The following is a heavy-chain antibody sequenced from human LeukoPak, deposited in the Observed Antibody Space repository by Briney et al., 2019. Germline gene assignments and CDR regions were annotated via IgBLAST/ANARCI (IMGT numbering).Heavy chain of an antibody. CDR1: GGSISTYY. CDR3: ARGSTVVATTFFDY. J-gene: IGHJ4*02. D-gene: IGHD4-23*01. V-gene: IGHV4-59*12. CDR2: VSYSGST. Sequence: SETLSLTCTVSGGSISTYYWTWIRQPPGKGLEWIGYVSYSGSTYYNPSLKSRVTISVDTSKNQFSLKLSSVTAADTAVYYCARGSTVVATTFFDYWGQGTLVTVSS.